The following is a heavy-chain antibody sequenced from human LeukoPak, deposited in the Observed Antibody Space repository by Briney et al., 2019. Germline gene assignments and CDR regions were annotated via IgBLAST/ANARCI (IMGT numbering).Heavy chain of an antibody. D-gene: IGHD6-13*01. CDR3: AREDLRVRQQLVLFSGGWYYYYMDV. Sequence: ASVKVSCKASGYTFTSYGISWVRQAPGQGLEWMGWISAYNGNTNYAQKLQGRVTMTTDTSTSTAYMELRSLRSDDTAVYYCAREDLRVRQQLVLFSGGWYYYYMDVWGKGTTVTVSS. V-gene: IGHV1-18*01. CDR2: ISAYNGNT. CDR1: GYTFTSYG. J-gene: IGHJ6*03.